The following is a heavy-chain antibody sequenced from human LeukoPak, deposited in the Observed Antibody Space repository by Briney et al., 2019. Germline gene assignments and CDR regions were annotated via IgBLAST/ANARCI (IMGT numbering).Heavy chain of an antibody. CDR2: IKPNSGVT. J-gene: IGHJ4*02. CDR3: ARPTYCGSNCYSNFDY. D-gene: IGHD2-21*02. Sequence: EASVQVSCKASGYTFATYFMHWVRQAPGQGLEWMGYIKPNSGVTNYAQKFRGRVTMTWDTSISTAYIELSGLTSDDTAIYYCARPTYCGSNCYSNFDYWGQGTLVTVSS. V-gene: IGHV1-2*02. CDR1: GYTFATYF.